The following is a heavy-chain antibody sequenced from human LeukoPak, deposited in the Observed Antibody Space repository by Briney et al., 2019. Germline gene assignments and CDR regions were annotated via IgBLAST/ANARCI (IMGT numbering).Heavy chain of an antibody. D-gene: IGHD3-22*01. Sequence: PGGSLRLSCAASGFTFSSYSMNWVRQAPGKGLEWVSSISSSSSYIYYADSVKGRFTISRDNAKNSLYLQMNSLRAEDTAVYYCARDPYYDSSGYYPDAFDIWGQGTMVTVSS. CDR1: GFTFSSYS. J-gene: IGHJ3*02. V-gene: IGHV3-21*01. CDR3: ARDPYYDSSGYYPDAFDI. CDR2: ISSSSSYI.